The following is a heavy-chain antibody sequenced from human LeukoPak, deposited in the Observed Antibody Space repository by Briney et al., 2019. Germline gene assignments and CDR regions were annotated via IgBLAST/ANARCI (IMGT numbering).Heavy chain of an antibody. CDR1: GFTFSSFA. Sequence: PGGSLRLSCAASGFTFSSFATHWVRQAPGKGLEYLSAIYSDGSRTYYADSVKGRFTISRDNSKNTLYFEMSSLRVEDTAVYYCARDRHYYDSSGYYYAYFDYWGQGTLVTVSS. J-gene: IGHJ4*02. CDR2: IYSDGSRT. CDR3: ARDRHYYDSSGYYYAYFDY. D-gene: IGHD3-22*01. V-gene: IGHV3-64D*06.